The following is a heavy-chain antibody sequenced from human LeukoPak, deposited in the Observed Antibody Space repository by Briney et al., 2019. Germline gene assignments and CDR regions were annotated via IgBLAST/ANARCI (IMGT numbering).Heavy chain of an antibody. V-gene: IGHV4-59*01. CDR3: ARGGVLRYFDWLSIPGHYYYYMDV. Sequence: SETQSLTCTVSIDSINNFYWSWIRQPPGKGLEWIGYIYYSGSTNYNPSLKSRVTISVDTSKNQFSLKLSSVTAADTAVYYCARGGVLRYFDWLSIPGHYYYYMDVWGKGTTVTISS. CDR1: IDSINNFY. CDR2: IYYSGST. D-gene: IGHD3-9*01. J-gene: IGHJ6*03.